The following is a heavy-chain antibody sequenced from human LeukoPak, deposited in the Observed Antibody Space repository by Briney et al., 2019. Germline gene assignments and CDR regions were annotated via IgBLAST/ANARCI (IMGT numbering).Heavy chain of an antibody. V-gene: IGHV4-61*02. J-gene: IGHJ5*02. Sequence: NPSETLSPTCTVSGGSISSGLYYWSWIRQPAGKGLEWIGRIYTSGSTNYNPSLKSRVTISVDTSKNQFSLKLSSVTAADTAVYYCAVDSVRGVLGFDPWGQGTLVTVSS. D-gene: IGHD3-10*01. CDR1: GGSISSGLYY. CDR3: AVDSVRGVLGFDP. CDR2: IYTSGST.